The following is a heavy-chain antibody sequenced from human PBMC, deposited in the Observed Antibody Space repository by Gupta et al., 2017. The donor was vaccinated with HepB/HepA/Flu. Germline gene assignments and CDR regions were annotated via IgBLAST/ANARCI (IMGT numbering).Heavy chain of an antibody. CDR3: VGGRTGSVFDY. CDR1: GFTFSDHY. CDR2: IRNKVNGYTT. V-gene: IGHV3-72*01. J-gene: IGHJ4*02. D-gene: IGHD1-14*01. Sequence: EVQLVESGGDLVQHGGSLRLSCAASGFTFSDHYMDWVRLIPGEGLEWVGRIRNKVNGYTTEYAASVKDRFTVSRDDSKNSLYLQMNTLKTDDTAVYYCVGGRTGSVFDYWGQGTLVTVSS.